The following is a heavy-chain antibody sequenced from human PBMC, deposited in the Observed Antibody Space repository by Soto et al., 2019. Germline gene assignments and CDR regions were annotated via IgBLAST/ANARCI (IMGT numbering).Heavy chain of an antibody. D-gene: IGHD6-6*01. CDR3: ARAPKVSGSSQTRPDF. J-gene: IGHJ4*02. V-gene: IGHV4-34*01. Sequence: PSETLSLTCSIYSGSFIGYYCILSRHPPLKWLEWIGEISQSGNTNYSPSLKSRVSISIDTSKKQFSLNLASVSAADTAVYYCARAPKVSGSSQTRPDFWGQGTLVTVSS. CDR2: ISQSGNT. CDR1: SGSFIGYY.